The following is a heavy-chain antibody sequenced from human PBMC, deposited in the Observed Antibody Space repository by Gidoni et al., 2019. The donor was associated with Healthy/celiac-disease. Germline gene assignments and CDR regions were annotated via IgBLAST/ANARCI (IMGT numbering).Heavy chain of an antibody. D-gene: IGHD3-10*01. Sequence: QVQLQQWGAGLLKPSETLSLTCAVYGGSFSGYYWSWIRQPPGKGLEWIGEINHSGSTNYNPSLKSRVTISVDTSKNQFSLKLSSVTAADTAVYYCARGQGTMVRGSKWVWFDPWGQGTLVTVSS. V-gene: IGHV4-34*01. CDR1: GGSFSGYY. J-gene: IGHJ5*02. CDR3: ARGQGTMVRGSKWVWFDP. CDR2: INHSGST.